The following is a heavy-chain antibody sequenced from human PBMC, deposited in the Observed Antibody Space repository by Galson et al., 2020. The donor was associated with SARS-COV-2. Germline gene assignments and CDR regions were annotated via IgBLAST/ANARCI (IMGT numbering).Heavy chain of an antibody. J-gene: IGHJ6*02. CDR2: IGTAGDT. D-gene: IGHD3-9*01. CDR1: GFTFSSYD. V-gene: IGHV3-13*01. Sequence: GESLKISCAASGFTFSSYDMHWVRQATGKGLEWVSAIGTAGDTYYPGSVKGRFTISRENAKNSLYLQMNNLRAGDTAVYYCARGGGPLYYDILTGYLRGYYGMDVWGQGTTVTVSS. CDR3: ARGGGPLYYDILTGYLRGYYGMDV.